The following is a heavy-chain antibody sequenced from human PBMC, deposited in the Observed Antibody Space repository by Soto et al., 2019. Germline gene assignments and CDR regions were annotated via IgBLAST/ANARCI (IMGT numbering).Heavy chain of an antibody. CDR2: ISYGSNE. CDR1: GFTFSDYG. J-gene: IGHJ4*02. Sequence: QVQLVESGGGVVQPGRSLRLSCAASGFTFSDYGMHWVRQAPGKGLEWVALISYGSNEYYADSVKVRFTNSRDNSKNTLYLQMNSRRAEDTAVYYCAKRHGGYYIDYWGQGTLVTVSS. D-gene: IGHD2-15*01. V-gene: IGHV3-30*18. CDR3: AKRHGGYYIDY.